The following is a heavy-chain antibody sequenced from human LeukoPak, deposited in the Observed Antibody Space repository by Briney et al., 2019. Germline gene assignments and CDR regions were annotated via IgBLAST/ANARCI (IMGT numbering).Heavy chain of an antibody. J-gene: IGHJ5*02. D-gene: IGHD3-10*01. CDR1: GGTFSSYA. CDR3: ARIGGRFTYYYGSGSYYNTSNWFDP. CDR2: IIPILGIA. V-gene: IGHV1-69*04. Sequence: ASVTVSCKASGGTFSSYAISWVRQAPGQGLEWMGRIIPILGIANYAQKVQGRVTITADKSTSTAYMELSSLRSEDTAVYYCARIGGRFTYYYGSGSYYNTSNWFDPWGQGTLVTVSS.